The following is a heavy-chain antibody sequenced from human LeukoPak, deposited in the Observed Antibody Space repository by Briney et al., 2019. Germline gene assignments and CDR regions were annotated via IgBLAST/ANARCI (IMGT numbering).Heavy chain of an antibody. Sequence: SETLSLTCTVSGGSITGYYWSWVRQPAGRGLEWIGHISTSGSTNYNPSLKSRVTMSVDKSKNQFSLKLNSVTAADTAVYYCAGNPNWVDPWGQGTLVTVSS. CDR3: AGNPNWVDP. CDR1: GGSITGYY. J-gene: IGHJ5*02. V-gene: IGHV4-4*07. CDR2: ISTSGST.